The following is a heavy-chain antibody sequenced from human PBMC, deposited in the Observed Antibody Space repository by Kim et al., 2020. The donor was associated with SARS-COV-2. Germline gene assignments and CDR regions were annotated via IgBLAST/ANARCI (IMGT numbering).Heavy chain of an antibody. Sequence: GRFTISRDNSTNTLYLQMNSLRVEDTAVYYCARDGGRYTHHPGYYYGMDVWGQGTTVTVSS. V-gene: IGHV3-30*07. J-gene: IGHJ6*02. D-gene: IGHD3-16*01. CDR3: ARDGGRYTHHPGYYYGMDV.